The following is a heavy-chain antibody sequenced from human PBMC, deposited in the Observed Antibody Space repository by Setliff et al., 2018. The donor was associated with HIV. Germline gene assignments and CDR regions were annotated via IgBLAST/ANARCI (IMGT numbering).Heavy chain of an antibody. V-gene: IGHV4-34*01. J-gene: IGHJ4*02. Sequence: KASETLSLTCAVYGGSFSDYYWTWIRQSPGKGLEWIGEINHRGCTNYNPSLKSRVTVSVDTSKNQFSLKLGSVTAADTAVYYCARESPSSSWFYIDFWGQGTLVTVSS. CDR3: ARESPSSSWFYIDF. D-gene: IGHD6-13*01. CDR2: INHRGCT. CDR1: GGSFSDYY.